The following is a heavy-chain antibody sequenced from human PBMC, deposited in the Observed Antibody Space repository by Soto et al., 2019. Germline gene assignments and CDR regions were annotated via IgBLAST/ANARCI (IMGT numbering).Heavy chain of an antibody. J-gene: IGHJ4*02. CDR1: DFSFINAW. CDR3: ATWAGSGIYYSWDY. CDR2: IKRKTDGGTT. D-gene: IGHD3-10*01. V-gene: IGHV3-15*07. Sequence: EVQLVESGGGLVKPGGSLRLSCAVSDFSFINAWMNWVRQAPGKGLEWVGRIKRKTDGGTTDYAAPVKGRFTISRDDSKNTLYLQMNSLKTEDTAVYYCATWAGSGIYYSWDYWGQGTLVTVSS.